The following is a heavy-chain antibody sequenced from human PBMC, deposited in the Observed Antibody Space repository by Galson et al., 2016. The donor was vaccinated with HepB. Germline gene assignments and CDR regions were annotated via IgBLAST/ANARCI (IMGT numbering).Heavy chain of an antibody. V-gene: IGHV4-34*01. CDR3: AREPSSTIFAVVHYYYYMDV. CDR2: ISHSGNA. CDR1: GGSISSYY. J-gene: IGHJ6*03. D-gene: IGHD3-3*01. Sequence: SETLSLTCTVSGGSISSYYWSWIRQPPGKGLEWIGEISHSGNANYNPSPKSRVTISVDTSKNQFSLKLTSLTAADTAVYYCAREPSSTIFAVVHYYYYMDVWGRGTTVTVSS.